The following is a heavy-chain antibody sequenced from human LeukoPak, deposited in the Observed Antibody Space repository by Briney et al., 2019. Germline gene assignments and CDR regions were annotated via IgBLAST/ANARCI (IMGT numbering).Heavy chain of an antibody. CDR2: ISSSGSAI. CDR1: GFTLSDYY. Sequence: GGSLRLSCAASGFTLSDYYMSWIRQAPGEGPEWVSFISSSGSAIWYADSVKGRFTIFRDNAKNSLFLHMDSLRAEDTAVYYCARDVPYSNVAVRYYNWFDPWGQGTLVTVSS. D-gene: IGHD1-26*01. V-gene: IGHV3-11*04. J-gene: IGHJ5*02. CDR3: ARDVPYSNVAVRYYNWFDP.